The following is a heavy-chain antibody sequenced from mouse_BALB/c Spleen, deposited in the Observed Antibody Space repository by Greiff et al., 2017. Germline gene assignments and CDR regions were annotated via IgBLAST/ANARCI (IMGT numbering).Heavy chain of an antibody. D-gene: IGHD1-1*01. CDR2: ISCYNGAT. CDR3: ARSSHYYGSSYYAMDY. CDR1: GYSFTGYY. V-gene: IGHV1S34*01. Sequence: LVKTGASVKISCKASGYSFTGYYMHWVKQSHGKSLEWIGYISCYNGATSYNQKFKGKATFTVDTSSSTAYMQFNSLTSEDSAVYYCARSSHYYGSSYYAMDYWGQGTSVTVSS. J-gene: IGHJ4*01.